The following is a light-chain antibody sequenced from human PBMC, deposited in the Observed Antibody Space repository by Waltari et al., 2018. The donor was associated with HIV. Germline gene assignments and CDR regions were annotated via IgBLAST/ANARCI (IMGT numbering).Light chain of an antibody. CDR1: SSDVGGYNY. Sequence: QSALTQPASVSGSPGQSITISCTGTSSDVGGYNYVSWYQQHPGKAPKLMIYDVSNRPSAGSNRFSGAKSGKRASLTSSGLQAEDEADYYCSSYTSSSALYVVFGGGTKLTVL. V-gene: IGLV2-14*03. J-gene: IGLJ2*01. CDR2: DVS. CDR3: SSYTSSSALYVV.